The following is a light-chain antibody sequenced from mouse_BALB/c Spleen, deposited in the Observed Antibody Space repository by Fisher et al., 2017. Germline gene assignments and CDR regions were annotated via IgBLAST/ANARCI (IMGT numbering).Light chain of an antibody. CDR2: EIS. CDR3: QQGSSIYT. J-gene: IGKJ2*01. V-gene: IGKV4-58*01. CDR1: SSVSSSY. Sequence: DIVLTQSPAIMAASLGQKVTMTCSASSSVSSSYLHWYQQKSGTSPKPWIYEISNLASGVPARFSGSGSGTSYSLTIGTMEAEDVATYYCQQGSSIYTFGGGTKLEIK.